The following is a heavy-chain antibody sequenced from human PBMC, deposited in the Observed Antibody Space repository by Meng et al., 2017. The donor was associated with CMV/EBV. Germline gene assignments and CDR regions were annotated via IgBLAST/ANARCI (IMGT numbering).Heavy chain of an antibody. D-gene: IGHD6-6*01. CDR2: ISSSSSYI. CDR3: ARESVAAPPAGYGMDV. CDR1: GFTFSSYS. Sequence: GESLKISCAASGFTFSSYSMNWVRQAPGKGLEWVSSISSSSSYIYYADSVKGRFTISGDNAKNSLYLQMNSLRAEDTAVYYCARESVAAPPAGYGMDVWGQGTTVTVSS. J-gene: IGHJ6*02. V-gene: IGHV3-21*01.